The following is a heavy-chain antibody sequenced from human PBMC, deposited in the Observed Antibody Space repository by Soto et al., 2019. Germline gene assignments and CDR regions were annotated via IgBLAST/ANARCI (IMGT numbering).Heavy chain of an antibody. CDR1: GGTFSSYA. CDR2: LIPIFGTA. V-gene: IGHV1-69*01. D-gene: IGHD4-17*01. J-gene: IGHJ4*02. CDR3: ARGPDYGDYATYFDY. Sequence: QVQLGQSGAEVKKPGSSVNVSCKASGGTFSSYAITWVRQAPGQGLEWMGGLIPIFGTANYAQKFQGRVTITADESTSTAYMELSSLRSEDTAVYYCARGPDYGDYATYFDYWGQGTLVTVSS.